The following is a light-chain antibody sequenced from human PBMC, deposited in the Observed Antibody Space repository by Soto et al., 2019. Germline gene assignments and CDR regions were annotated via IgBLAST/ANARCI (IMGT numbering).Light chain of an antibody. V-gene: IGKV1-33*01. CDR1: HDIRTY. Sequence: DIQMTQYPCSLSASVGDRVTITCQASHDIRTYLNWYQQKPGQAPNLLIHGASRLQAGVPSRFSGSGSGTDFILTITSLQPDDIATYYCQDYDNFPLTFGGGTKVDIK. CDR2: GAS. J-gene: IGKJ4*01. CDR3: QDYDNFPLT.